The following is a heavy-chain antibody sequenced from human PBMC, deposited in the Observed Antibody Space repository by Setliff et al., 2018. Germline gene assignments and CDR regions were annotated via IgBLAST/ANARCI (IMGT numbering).Heavy chain of an antibody. Sequence: SVKVSCKASGDTFSSYGISWVRQAPGQGLEWMGGTIPMFGSTSYAQKFQGRVTIITDESTTTAYMELSSLRSEDSSMYYCARGQTVGPNSGKDYWGQGTLVTVSS. D-gene: IGHD1-26*01. CDR2: TIPMFGST. CDR1: GDTFSSYG. V-gene: IGHV1-69*05. J-gene: IGHJ4*02. CDR3: ARGQTVGPNSGKDY.